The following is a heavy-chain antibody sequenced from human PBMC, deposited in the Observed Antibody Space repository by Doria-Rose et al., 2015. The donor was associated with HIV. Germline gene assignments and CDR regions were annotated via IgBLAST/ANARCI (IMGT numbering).Heavy chain of an antibody. CDR2: IRSKAYGGTK. J-gene: IGHJ4*02. CDR1: GYTFGDHA. D-gene: IGHD1-26*01. CDR3: ARVGWELLYFFDY. V-gene: IGHV3-49*03. Sequence: VPLVQSGGCLVQPGRSLRLSCTASGYTFGDHAMSWFRQASGKGLEWIGFIRSKAYGGTKEYAASVKGRVTISRDDSKSIAYLQLNSLKTEDTAVYFCARVGWELLYFFDYWGQGTRGNGSS.